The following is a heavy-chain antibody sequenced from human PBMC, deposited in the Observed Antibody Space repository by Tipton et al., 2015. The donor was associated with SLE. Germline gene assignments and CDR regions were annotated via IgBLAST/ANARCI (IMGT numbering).Heavy chain of an antibody. D-gene: IGHD3-9*01. Sequence: TLSLTCTVSGDSISGTTYYWTWIRQPPGKGLEWIGEINHSGSTNYNPSLKSRVTISVDTSKNQFSLKLSSVTAADTAVYYCARVRPYGYFDSSAGAFDIWGQGTMVTVSS. CDR2: INHSGST. J-gene: IGHJ3*02. CDR1: GDSISGTTYY. V-gene: IGHV4-39*07. CDR3: ARVRPYGYFDSSAGAFDI.